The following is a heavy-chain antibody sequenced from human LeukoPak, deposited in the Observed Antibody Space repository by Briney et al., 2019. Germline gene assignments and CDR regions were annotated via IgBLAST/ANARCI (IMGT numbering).Heavy chain of an antibody. CDR2: IRDSGAST. V-gene: IGHV3-23*01. J-gene: IGHJ3*02. CDR1: GFTFLTYA. Sequence: GGSLRLSCAASGFTFLTYAMSWFRQAPGKGLQWVSVIRDSGASTYYADSVKGRFTISRDNSKNTLYLQMNSLRAEDTAVYYCAKAGRSGWYPGWPFDIWGQGTMVTVSS. D-gene: IGHD6-19*01. CDR3: AKAGRSGWYPGWPFDI.